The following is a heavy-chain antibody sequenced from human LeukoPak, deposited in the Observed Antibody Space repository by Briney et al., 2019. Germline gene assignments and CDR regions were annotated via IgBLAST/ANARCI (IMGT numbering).Heavy chain of an antibody. CDR3: AREAGTGERWYFDL. D-gene: IGHD7-27*01. V-gene: IGHV3-21*01. Sequence: GGSLRLSCAASGFTFSSYSMNWVRQAPGKGLEWVSSISSSSSYIYYADSVKGRFTISRDNAKNSLDLHMNSLRAEDTAVFYCAREAGTGERWYFDLWGRGTLVTVSS. CDR1: GFTFSSYS. J-gene: IGHJ2*01. CDR2: ISSSSSYI.